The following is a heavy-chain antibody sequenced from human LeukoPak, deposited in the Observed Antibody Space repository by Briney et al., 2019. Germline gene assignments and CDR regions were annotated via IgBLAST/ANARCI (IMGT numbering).Heavy chain of an antibody. J-gene: IGHJ4*02. CDR2: INPNSGGT. CDR1: GYTFTGYY. D-gene: IGHD3-16*02. V-gene: IGHV1-2*02. CDR3: ARGATGTYYDYVWGSYRHPEFDY. Sequence: ASVKVSCKASGYTFTGYYMHWVRQAPGQGLEWMGWINPNSGGTNYAQKFQGRVTMTRDTSIGTAYMEPSRLRSDDTAVYYCARGATGTYYDYVWGSYRHPEFDYWGQGTLVTVSS.